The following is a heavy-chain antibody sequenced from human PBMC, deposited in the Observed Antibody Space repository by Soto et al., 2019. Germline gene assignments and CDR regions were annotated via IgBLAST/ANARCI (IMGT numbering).Heavy chain of an antibody. Sequence: QVQLQESGPGLVEPSETLSLTCTVSGGSLTNYFWTWIRQSPGKGLEWIAYIRYSGKTDYNPSLKSRVTISLDTPTNQFSLKLTSVTAADTVMYYCARFQYTVVTPFDLWGQGTMVIVSS. D-gene: IGHD2-21*02. J-gene: IGHJ3*01. CDR2: IRYSGKT. CDR3: ARFQYTVVTPFDL. V-gene: IGHV4-59*01. CDR1: GGSLTNYF.